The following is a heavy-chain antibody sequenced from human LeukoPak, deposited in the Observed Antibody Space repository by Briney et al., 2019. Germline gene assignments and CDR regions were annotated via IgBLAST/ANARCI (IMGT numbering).Heavy chain of an antibody. V-gene: IGHV3-21*01. CDR1: GFTFSSYS. CDR2: ISSSSSYI. CDR3: ARGAFTYCGGDCYGYMDV. D-gene: IGHD2-21*01. Sequence: PGGSLRLSCAASGFTFSSYSMNWVRQAPGKGLEWVSSISSSSSYIYYADSVKGRFTISRDNAKNSLYLQMNSLRAEDTAVYYCARGAFTYCGGDCYGYMDVWGKGTTVTVSS. J-gene: IGHJ6*03.